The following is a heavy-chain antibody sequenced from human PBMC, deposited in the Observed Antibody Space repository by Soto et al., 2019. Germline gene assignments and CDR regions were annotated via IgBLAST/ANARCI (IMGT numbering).Heavy chain of an antibody. CDR1: GLTFRSYS. CDR2: ISSSSSTI. V-gene: IGHV3-48*01. D-gene: IGHD3-16*02. J-gene: IGHJ4*02. Sequence: GGSLRLSCAASGLTFRSYSINWVRQAPGKGLEWGSYISSSSSTIYYADSVKGRFTISRDNAKNSLYLQMNSLRAEDTAVYYCARGTMVTFGGVIAFFDYWGQGTLVTVSS. CDR3: ARGTMVTFGGVIAFFDY.